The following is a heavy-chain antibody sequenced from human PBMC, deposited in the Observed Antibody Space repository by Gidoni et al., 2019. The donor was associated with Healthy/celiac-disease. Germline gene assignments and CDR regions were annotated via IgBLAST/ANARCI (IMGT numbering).Heavy chain of an antibody. CDR1: CGSISSDY. CDR3: AREGGNYGLRYWYFDL. J-gene: IGHJ2*01. CDR2: ISYSGST. D-gene: IGHD1-7*01. V-gene: IGHV4-59*01. Sequence: QVQLQESGPGLVKPSETLSLTCTVACGSISSDYWSCIRQPPVKGLEWIGYISYSGSTNYNPSLKSRVTRSEDTSKNQFSLKLSSGTDADTAVYYCAREGGNYGLRYWYFDLWGRGTLVTVSS.